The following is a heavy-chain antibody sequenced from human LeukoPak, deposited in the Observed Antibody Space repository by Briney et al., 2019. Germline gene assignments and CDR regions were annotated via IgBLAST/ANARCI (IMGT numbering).Heavy chain of an antibody. CDR3: ARAESGSFDY. V-gene: IGHV3-21*04. CDR1: GFTFSSHS. CDR2: ISGSSYYI. Sequence: PGGSLRLSCSASGFTFSSHSMNWVRQAPGKGLEWVSSISGSSYYIYYADSMKGRITISRDNAKNSLYLQMNSLRAEDTAVYYCARAESGSFDYWGQGTLVTVSS. D-gene: IGHD1-26*01. J-gene: IGHJ4*02.